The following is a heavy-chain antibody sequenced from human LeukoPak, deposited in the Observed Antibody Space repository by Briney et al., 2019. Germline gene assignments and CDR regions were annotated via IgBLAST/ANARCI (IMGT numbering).Heavy chain of an antibody. J-gene: IGHJ4*02. Sequence: KASETLSLTCTVSGGSISSYYWSWIRQPPGKGLEWIGYIYYLGSTNYNPSLKSRVTISVDTSKNQFSLKLSSVAAADTAVYYCAREDYGGNSGIWGQGTLVTVSS. D-gene: IGHD4-23*01. CDR1: GGSISSYY. V-gene: IGHV4-59*01. CDR3: AREDYGGNSGI. CDR2: IYYLGST.